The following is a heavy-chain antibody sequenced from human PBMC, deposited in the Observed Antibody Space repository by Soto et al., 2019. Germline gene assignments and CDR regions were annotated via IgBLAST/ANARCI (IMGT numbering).Heavy chain of an antibody. J-gene: IGHJ4*02. D-gene: IGHD3-10*01. V-gene: IGHV4-38-2*01. CDR2: YYLDGVT. CDR1: GHSIRSTDN. Sequence: CAXSGHSIRSTDNWGWVRQPPGKGLEWIGSYYLDGVTSDTTSLKSRVNISADTSKNKFSLKLTAVTAAETAVYFCARLVYDTRLNYMYFDFWGPGTLGPVSS. CDR3: ARLVYDTRLNYMYFDF.